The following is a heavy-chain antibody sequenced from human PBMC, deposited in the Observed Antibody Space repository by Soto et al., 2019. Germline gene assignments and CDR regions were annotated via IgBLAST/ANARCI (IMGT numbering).Heavy chain of an antibody. CDR3: ARDPGPGVRGADLGY. CDR2: IYYSGST. D-gene: IGHD3-10*01. J-gene: IGHJ4*02. Sequence: QVQLQESGPGLVKPSQTLSLTCTVSGGSISSGGYYWSWIRQHPGKGLEWIGYIYYSGSTYYNPSRKSRVTISVATSKNRVPLKLSSVTAADTAVYYCARDPGPGVRGADLGYWGQGTLVTVSS. V-gene: IGHV4-31*03. CDR1: GGSISSGGYY.